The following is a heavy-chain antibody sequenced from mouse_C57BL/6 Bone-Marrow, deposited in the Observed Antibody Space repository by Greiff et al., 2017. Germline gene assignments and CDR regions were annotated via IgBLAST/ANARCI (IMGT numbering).Heavy chain of an antibody. CDR2: ISYSGST. D-gene: IGHD1-1*01. Sequence: EVKLVESGPGLAKPSQTLSLTCSVTGYSITSDYWNWIRKFPGNKLEYMGYISYSGSTYYNPSLKSRISITRDTSKNQYYLQLNSVTTEDTATYYCARGGIITTVVAHYYAMDYWGQGTSVTVSS. V-gene: IGHV3-8*01. CDR1: GYSITSDY. CDR3: ARGGIITTVVAHYYAMDY. J-gene: IGHJ4*01.